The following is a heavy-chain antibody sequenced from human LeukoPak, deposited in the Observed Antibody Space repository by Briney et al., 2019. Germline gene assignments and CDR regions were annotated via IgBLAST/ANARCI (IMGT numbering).Heavy chain of an antibody. J-gene: IGHJ4*02. Sequence: ASVKVSCKASGYTFTGYYMHWVRQASGKGLEWMGCINPNSGGTDYAQKFQGRVTMTRDTSISTAYMELNRLRSDDTAVYYCASRDGPQGGFDYWGQGTLVTVFS. V-gene: IGHV1-2*02. D-gene: IGHD5-24*01. CDR3: ASRDGPQGGFDY. CDR1: GYTFTGYY. CDR2: INPNSGGT.